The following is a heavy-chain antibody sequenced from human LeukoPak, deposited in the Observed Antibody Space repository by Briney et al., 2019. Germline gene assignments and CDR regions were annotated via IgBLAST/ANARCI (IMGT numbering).Heavy chain of an antibody. J-gene: IGHJ6*02. CDR3: ARAEPIVGATPYRYYGMDV. V-gene: IGHV4-34*01. CDR2: INHSGST. CDR1: GGSFSGYY. D-gene: IGHD1-26*01. Sequence: SETLSLTCAVYGGSFSGYYWSWIRQPPGKGLEWIGEINHSGSTNYNPSLKSRVTISVDTSKNQFSLNLRSVTAADTAVYYCARAEPIVGATPYRYYGMDVWGQGTTVIVSS.